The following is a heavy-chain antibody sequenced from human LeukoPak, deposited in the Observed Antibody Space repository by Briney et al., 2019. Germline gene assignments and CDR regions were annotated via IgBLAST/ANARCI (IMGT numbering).Heavy chain of an antibody. D-gene: IGHD6-13*01. CDR1: GFSFISYG. J-gene: IGHJ6*02. CDR2: ISDDGRRK. Sequence: GGSLRLSCAASGFSFISYGMHWVRQAPGKGLEWVGVISDDGRRKDYADSVKGRFTISRDNAKNSLYLQMNSLRAEDTALYYCAKAIYSSSWYLYGMDVWGQGTTVTVSS. V-gene: IGHV3-30*18. CDR3: AKAIYSSSWYLYGMDV.